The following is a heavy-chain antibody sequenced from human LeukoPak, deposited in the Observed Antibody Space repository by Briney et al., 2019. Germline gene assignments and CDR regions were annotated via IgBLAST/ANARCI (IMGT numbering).Heavy chain of an antibody. CDR2: INHSGST. CDR1: GGSFSGYY. D-gene: IGHD3-3*01. CDR3: AGGRVEWLSHYYYYYMDV. V-gene: IGHV4-34*01. J-gene: IGHJ6*03. Sequence: SETLSLTCAVYGGSFSGYYWSWIRQPPGKGLEWIGEINHSGSTNYNPSLKSRVTISVDTSKNQFSLKLSSVTAADTAVYYCAGGRVEWLSHYYYYYMDVWGKGTTVTVSS.